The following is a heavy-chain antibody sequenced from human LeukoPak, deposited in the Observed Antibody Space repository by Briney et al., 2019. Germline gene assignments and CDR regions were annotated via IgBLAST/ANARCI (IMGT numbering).Heavy chain of an antibody. V-gene: IGHV1-46*01. J-gene: IGHJ5*02. CDR2: INPSGGST. D-gene: IGHD2-2*01. CDR3: ARSQGYQLLNWFDP. Sequence: EASVKVSCKASGYTDTSCYMHWVRQAPGQGLEWMGIINPSGGSTSYAQKFQGRVTITADESTSTAYMELSSLRSEDTAVYYCARSQGYQLLNWFDPWGQGTLVTVSS. CDR1: GYTDTSCY.